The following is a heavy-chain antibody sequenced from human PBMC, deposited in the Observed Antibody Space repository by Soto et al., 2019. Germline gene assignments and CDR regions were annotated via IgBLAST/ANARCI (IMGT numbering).Heavy chain of an antibody. V-gene: IGHV3-30-3*01. D-gene: IGHD2-15*01. CDR2: ISFDGSSK. Sequence: QVQLVESGGGVVQPGRSLRLSCAVSGFSFNSFAMHWVRQAPGKGLEWVAVISFDGSSKYYADSVKGRFTISRDNSRNTLALQMNSLRGDDTAAYYCARGDSGGPLGYCDYWGQGTLVTVSS. CDR1: GFSFNSFA. J-gene: IGHJ4*02. CDR3: ARGDSGGPLGYCDY.